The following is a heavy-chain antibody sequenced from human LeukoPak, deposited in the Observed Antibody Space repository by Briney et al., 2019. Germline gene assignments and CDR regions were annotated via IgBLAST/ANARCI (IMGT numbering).Heavy chain of an antibody. CDR1: GYTFTSYY. V-gene: IGHV1-46*01. CDR3: ARPLGTLHGVFDI. CDR2: INPSGGTT. J-gene: IGHJ3*02. Sequence: GASVKVSCKASGYTFTSYYVHWVRQAPGQGLEWMGIINPSGGTTSYAQKFQGRVSMTSDTSTSTVYVELSSLRFEDTAIYYCARPLGTLHGVFDIWGQGTMVTVFS. D-gene: IGHD2-8*01.